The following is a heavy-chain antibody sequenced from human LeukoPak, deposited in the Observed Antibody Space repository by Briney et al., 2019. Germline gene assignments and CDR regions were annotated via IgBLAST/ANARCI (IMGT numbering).Heavy chain of an antibody. CDR2: IYYSGST. CDR3: ARGGNYWPQWWFDP. J-gene: IGHJ5*02. CDR1: GGSISSYH. D-gene: IGHD1-26*01. V-gene: IGHV4-59*01. Sequence: SETLSLTCTVSGGSISSYHWSWIRQPPGKGLECIGYIYYSGSTHYNPSLKSRVTISVDTSKNQFSLELNSVTPADTAVYYCARGGNYWPQWWFDPWGRGTLVSVSS.